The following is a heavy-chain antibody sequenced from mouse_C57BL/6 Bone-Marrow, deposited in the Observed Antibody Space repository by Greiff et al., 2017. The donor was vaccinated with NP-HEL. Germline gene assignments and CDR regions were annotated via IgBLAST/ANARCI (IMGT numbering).Heavy chain of an antibody. Sequence: EVQLQQSGAELVKPGASVKLSCTASGFNIKDYYMHWVKQRTEQGLEWIGRIDPEDGETKYAAKFQGKATITADTSSNTAYLQLSSLTSEDTAVYYCAFYDGYYGDYWGQGTSVTVSS. V-gene: IGHV14-2*01. CDR1: GFNIKDYY. D-gene: IGHD2-3*01. CDR3: AFYDGYYGDY. J-gene: IGHJ4*01. CDR2: IDPEDGET.